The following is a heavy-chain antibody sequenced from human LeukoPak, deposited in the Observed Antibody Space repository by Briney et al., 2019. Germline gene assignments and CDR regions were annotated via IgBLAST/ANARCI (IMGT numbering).Heavy chain of an antibody. CDR3: ARSAAGTIDY. J-gene: IGHJ4*02. D-gene: IGHD6-13*01. Sequence: SQTLSLTCDISGDSVSDNSATWNWIRQSPSRGLEWLGRIYYRSKWYYGYAVSVKSRITINPDTSKNQFSLQLNSVTPEDTAVYYCARSAAGTIDYWGQGTLVTVSS. CDR2: IYYRSKWYY. CDR1: GDSVSDNSAT. V-gene: IGHV6-1*01.